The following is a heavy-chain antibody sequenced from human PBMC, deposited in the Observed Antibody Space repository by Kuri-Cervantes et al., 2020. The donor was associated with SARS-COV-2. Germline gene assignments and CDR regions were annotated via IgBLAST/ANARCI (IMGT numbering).Heavy chain of an antibody. D-gene: IGHD3-9*01. CDR2: ISSSGSTI. J-gene: IGHJ2*01. CDR3: ARDFFAATGWYFDL. V-gene: IGHV3-11*04. CDR1: GFTFSDYY. Sequence: GGSLRLSCAASGFTFSDYYMSWIRQAPGKGLEWVSYISSSGSTIYYADSVKGRFTISRDNAKNSLYLQMNSLRAEDTAVYYCARDFFAATGWYFDLWGRGTLVTVSS.